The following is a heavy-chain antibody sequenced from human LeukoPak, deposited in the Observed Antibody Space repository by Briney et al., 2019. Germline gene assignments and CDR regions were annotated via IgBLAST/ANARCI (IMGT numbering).Heavy chain of an antibody. CDR2: IIPIFGTA. CDR3: ARDTVTTPGPFDY. D-gene: IGHD4-11*01. Sequence: SVKVSCTASGGTFSSYAISWVRQAPGQGLEWMGGIIPIFGTANYAQKFQGRVTITADESTSTAYMELSSLRSEDTAVYYCARDTVTTPGPFDYWGQGTLVTVSS. CDR1: GGTFSSYA. J-gene: IGHJ4*02. V-gene: IGHV1-69*01.